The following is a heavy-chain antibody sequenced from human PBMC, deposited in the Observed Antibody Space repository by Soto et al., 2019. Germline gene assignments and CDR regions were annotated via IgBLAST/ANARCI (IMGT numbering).Heavy chain of an antibody. Sequence: QVHLVQSGAEVKKPGASVKVSCKGSGYAFTTYGITWVRQAPGQGLEWMGWISAHNGNTNYAQKLQGRVTVTRDTSTSTAYMEMRSLRTVDTAVYYCARGRYGDYWGQGALVTVSS. CDR3: ARGRYGDY. D-gene: IGHD1-1*01. V-gene: IGHV1-18*01. CDR2: ISAHNGNT. J-gene: IGHJ4*02. CDR1: GYAFTTYG.